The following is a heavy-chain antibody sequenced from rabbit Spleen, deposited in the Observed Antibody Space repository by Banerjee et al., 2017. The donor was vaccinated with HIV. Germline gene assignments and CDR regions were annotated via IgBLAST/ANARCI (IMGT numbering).Heavy chain of an antibody. CDR3: VRGASSSGYYSL. D-gene: IGHD1-1*01. CDR2: IDPLFGTT. V-gene: IGHV1S7*01. J-gene: IGHJ4*01. Sequence: WIGYIDPLFGTTYYANWVNGRFTISSHNAQNTLYLQLNSLTAADTATYFCVRGASSSGYYSLWGPGTLVTVS.